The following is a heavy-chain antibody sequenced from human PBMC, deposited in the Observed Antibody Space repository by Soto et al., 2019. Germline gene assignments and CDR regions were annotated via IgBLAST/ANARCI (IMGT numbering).Heavy chain of an antibody. J-gene: IGHJ5*02. CDR2: IYYSGST. CDR3: ARDQVRGYSYGGENHNWFDP. Sequence: PSATLSLTCPVSGGSISSYYWSWIRHPPGKGLEWIGYIYYSGSTNYNPSLKSRVTISVDTSKNQFSLKLSSVTAADTAVYYCARDQVRGYSYGGENHNWFDPWGQGTLVTVS. D-gene: IGHD5-18*01. CDR1: GGSISSYY. V-gene: IGHV4-59*01.